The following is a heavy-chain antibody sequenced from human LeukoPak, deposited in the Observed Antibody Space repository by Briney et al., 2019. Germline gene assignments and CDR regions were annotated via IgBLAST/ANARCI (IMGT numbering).Heavy chain of an antibody. V-gene: IGHV3-30*03. CDR3: ASSSSWDEFDY. CDR2: ISYDGSNK. D-gene: IGHD6-13*01. J-gene: IGHJ4*02. CDR1: GFTFSSYG. Sequence: PGGSLRLSCAASGFTFSSYGMHWVRQAPGKGLEWVAVISYDGSNKYYADSVKGRFTISRDNSKNTLYPQMNSLRAEDTAVYYCASSSSWDEFDYWGQGTLVTVSS.